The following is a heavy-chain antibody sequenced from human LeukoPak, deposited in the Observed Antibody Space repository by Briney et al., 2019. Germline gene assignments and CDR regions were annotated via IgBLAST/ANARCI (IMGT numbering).Heavy chain of an antibody. CDR1: GFIHSTYV. Sequence: PGSSLRLPRGASGFIHSTYVMHWVRQAPGKGLEWVAVVSYVGSEKYYADSVKGRFTITRDISKNTLYLQMDSLRAEDTAVYYCARDRCGGNCYTFDYWAQGTLVTVSS. CDR3: ARDRCGGNCYTFDY. J-gene: IGHJ4*02. CDR2: VSYVGSEK. V-gene: IGHV3-30*03. D-gene: IGHD2-21*02.